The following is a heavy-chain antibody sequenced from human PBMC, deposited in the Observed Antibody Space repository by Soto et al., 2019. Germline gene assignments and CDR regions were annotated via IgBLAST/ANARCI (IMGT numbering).Heavy chain of an antibody. Sequence: NPSETLSLTCTVSGGSISTYYWSWIRQPAGKGLEWIGRIYTSGSTNYNPSLKSRVTMSVDTPKNQFSLKLSYVTAADTAVYYCARSSAEYGSSWYYFDYWGQGTMVTVS. CDR2: IYTSGST. J-gene: IGHJ4*02. V-gene: IGHV4-4*07. CDR1: GGSISTYY. D-gene: IGHD6-13*01. CDR3: ARSSAEYGSSWYYFDY.